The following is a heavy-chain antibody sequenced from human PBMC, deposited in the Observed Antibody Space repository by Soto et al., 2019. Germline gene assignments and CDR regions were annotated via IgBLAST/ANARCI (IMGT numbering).Heavy chain of an antibody. CDR1: GFTFSSYA. CDR3: GGRGVTHTKYYYMDV. J-gene: IGHJ6*03. CDR2: ISGSGGST. D-gene: IGHD3-10*01. V-gene: IGHV3-23*01. Sequence: GGSLRLSCAASGFTFSSYAMSWVCQAPGKGLEWVSAISGSGGSTYYADSVRGRFTISRDNSKNTLYLQMNSLRAEDTAVYYCGGRGVTHTKYYYMDVWGKGTTVTVSS.